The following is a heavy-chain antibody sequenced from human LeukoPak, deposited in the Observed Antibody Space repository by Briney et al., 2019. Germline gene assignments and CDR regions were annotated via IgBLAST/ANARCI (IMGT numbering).Heavy chain of an antibody. CDR2: INPNSGGT. J-gene: IGHJ4*02. CDR3: ARAYYYDSRGYYQYYFDY. D-gene: IGHD3-22*01. V-gene: IGHV1-2*02. Sequence: ASVKVSCKASGYTFTGYYMHWVRQAPGQGLEWMGWINPNSGGTNYAQKFQGRVTMTRDTSISTAYMELSRLRSDDTAVYYCARAYYYDSRGYYQYYFDYWGQGTLVTVSS. CDR1: GYTFTGYY.